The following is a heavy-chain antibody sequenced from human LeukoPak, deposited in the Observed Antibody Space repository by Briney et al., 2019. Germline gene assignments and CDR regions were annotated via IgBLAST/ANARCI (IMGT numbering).Heavy chain of an antibody. J-gene: IGHJ5*02. D-gene: IGHD2-21*02. CDR1: GGSFSGYY. CDR2: INHSGST. CDR3: ARGVVVVTGRLDP. Sequence: SETLSLTCAVYGGSFSGYYWSWIRQPPGKGLEWIGEINHSGSTNYNPSLKSRVTISVDTSKNQFSLKLSSVTAAGTAVYYCARGVVVVTGRLDPWGQGTLVTVSS. V-gene: IGHV4-34*01.